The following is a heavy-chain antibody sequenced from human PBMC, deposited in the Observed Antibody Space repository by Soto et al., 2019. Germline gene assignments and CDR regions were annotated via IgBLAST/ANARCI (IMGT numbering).Heavy chain of an antibody. CDR2: ISGSGGST. J-gene: IGHJ4*02. Sequence: GGSLRLSCAASGFTFSSYAMSWVRQAPGKGLEWVSAISGSGGSTYYADSVKGRFTISRDNSKNTLYLQMNSLRAEDTAVYYCAIEYHSSGWYGPDYWGQGTLVTVSS. CDR3: AIEYHSSGWYGPDY. CDR1: GFTFSSYA. D-gene: IGHD6-19*01. V-gene: IGHV3-23*01.